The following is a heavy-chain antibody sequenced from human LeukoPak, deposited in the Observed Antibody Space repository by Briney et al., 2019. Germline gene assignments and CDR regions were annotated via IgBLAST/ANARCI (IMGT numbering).Heavy chain of an antibody. CDR2: ISGYNGHT. Sequence: ASVKVSCKASGYTFTSYGISGVRQAPGQGLEWMGWISGYNGHTIYAQKFQGRVTMTTDTSTSTAYMDLRGLRSDDTAVYYCARDLATVVVVAADPFDYWGQGPLFTVSS. V-gene: IGHV1-18*01. J-gene: IGHJ4*02. D-gene: IGHD2-15*01. CDR3: ARDLATVVVVAADPFDY. CDR1: GYTFTSYG.